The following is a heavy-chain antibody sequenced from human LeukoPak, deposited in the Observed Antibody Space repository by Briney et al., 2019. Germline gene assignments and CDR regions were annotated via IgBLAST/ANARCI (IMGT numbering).Heavy chain of an antibody. Sequence: PGGSLRLSCAASGLTFSGHWMHWVRQAPGKGLVWVSHINNDGSTTNYADSVTGRFTISRDSAKNTLYLQMNSLTAEDTAVYYCARSIGGGGAYWGQGTLVTVSS. CDR3: ARSIGGGGAY. V-gene: IGHV3-74*01. CDR1: GLTFSGHW. D-gene: IGHD3-16*01. J-gene: IGHJ4*02. CDR2: INNDGSTT.